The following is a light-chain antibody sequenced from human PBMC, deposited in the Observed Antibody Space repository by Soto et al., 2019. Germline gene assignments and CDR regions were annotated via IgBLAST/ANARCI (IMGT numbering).Light chain of an antibody. CDR1: ISDVAGYNY. J-gene: IGLJ2*01. V-gene: IGLV2-11*01. CDR2: DVT. Sequence: QSVLTQPRSVSGSPGQSVTISCTGTISDVAGYNYVSWYQHHPGKAPKLLISDVTKRPSWVPDRFSGSKSGSTASLTISEPQAEDEADYYCSSYAGSNNLVFGGGTKVTVL. CDR3: SSYAGSNNLV.